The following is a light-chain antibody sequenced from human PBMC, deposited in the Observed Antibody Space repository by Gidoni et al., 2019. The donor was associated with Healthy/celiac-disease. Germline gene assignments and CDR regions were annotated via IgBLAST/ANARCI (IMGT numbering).Light chain of an antibody. Sequence: DIQMTRSPSSLSASVGDRVTITCRASQSISSYLSWYQQNPGKAPKVLIYAASSLQSGVPSSFSGSGSGTDFTLTISSLQTEDFATYYCQQRDSTPSTFGQGTKVEIK. CDR2: AAS. CDR3: QQRDSTPST. V-gene: IGKV1-39*01. J-gene: IGKJ1*01. CDR1: QSISSY.